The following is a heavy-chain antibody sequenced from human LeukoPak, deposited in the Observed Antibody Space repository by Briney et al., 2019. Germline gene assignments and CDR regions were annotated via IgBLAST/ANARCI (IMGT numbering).Heavy chain of an antibody. CDR1: GGSFSGFY. Sequence: SETLSLTCTVSGGSFSGFYWTWIPQPPGKGLEWIGEITHTGSTNYHPSLMSRVTISVDTSKNQFSLKLSSVTAADTTVYYCARGAPGRDDGLDIWGQGTMVTVSS. D-gene: IGHD5-24*01. CDR3: ARGAPGRDDGLDI. J-gene: IGHJ3*02. V-gene: IGHV4-34*01. CDR2: ITHTGST.